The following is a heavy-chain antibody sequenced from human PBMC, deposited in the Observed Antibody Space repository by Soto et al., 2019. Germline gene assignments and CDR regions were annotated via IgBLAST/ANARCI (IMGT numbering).Heavy chain of an antibody. V-gene: IGHV3-74*01. CDR3: ARGAAGRYYSDY. Sequence: EVQLVESGGGLVQPGGSLRLSCAASGFTFSSYWIHWVRQAPGKGLVWVSRINGDGRTTNYADSVRGQFAIARDNAKNTVYVQMNSLRAEDTAVYYCARGAAGRYYSDYWGQGTLVTVSS. CDR2: INGDGRTT. J-gene: IGHJ4*02. CDR1: GFTFSSYW. D-gene: IGHD2-15*01.